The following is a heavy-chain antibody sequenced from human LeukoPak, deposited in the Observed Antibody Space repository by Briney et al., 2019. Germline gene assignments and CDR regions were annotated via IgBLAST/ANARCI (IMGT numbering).Heavy chain of an antibody. V-gene: IGHV4-39*01. CDR2: IYYSGST. D-gene: IGHD4-11*01. CDR1: GGSISSSSYY. Sequence: PSETLSLTCTVSGGSISSSSYYWGWIRQPPGKGLEWIGSIYYSGSTYYNPSLKSRVTISVDTSKNQFSLKLSSVTAADTAVYYCARRSNYRGGFDYWGQEPWSPSPQ. CDR3: ARRSNYRGGFDY. J-gene: IGHJ4*01.